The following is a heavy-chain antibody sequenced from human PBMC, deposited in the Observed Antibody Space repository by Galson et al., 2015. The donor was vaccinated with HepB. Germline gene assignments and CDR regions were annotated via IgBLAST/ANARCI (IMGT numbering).Heavy chain of an antibody. J-gene: IGHJ6*02. CDR1: GFTFTRYE. CDR3: GRGPMITFGGGVVDV. CDR2: ISDSGRTI. D-gene: IGHD3-16*01. Sequence: SLRLSCATYGFTFTRYEMYWVRQAPGKGLEWLSYISDSGRTIYYADSVKGRFTISRDNAENSVYLQMNSLRVEDTAVYYCGRGPMITFGGGVVDVWGPGTSVTVSS. V-gene: IGHV3-48*03.